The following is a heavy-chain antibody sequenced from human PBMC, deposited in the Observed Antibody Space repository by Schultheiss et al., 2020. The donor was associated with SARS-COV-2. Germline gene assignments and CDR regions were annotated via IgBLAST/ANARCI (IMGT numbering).Heavy chain of an antibody. CDR2: IKQDGSEK. D-gene: IGHD3-3*01. Sequence: GGSLRLSCAASGFTFSSYWMSWVRQAPGKGLEWVANIKQDGSEKYYVDSVKGRFTISRDNAKNSLYLQMNSLRAEDTAVYYCARETYYDFWSGYYTRHAFDIWGQGTMVTVSS. CDR3: ARETYYDFWSGYYTRHAFDI. V-gene: IGHV3-7*01. J-gene: IGHJ3*02. CDR1: GFTFSSYW.